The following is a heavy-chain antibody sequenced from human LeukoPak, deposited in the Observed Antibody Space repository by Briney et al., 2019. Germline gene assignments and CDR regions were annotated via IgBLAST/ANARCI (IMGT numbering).Heavy chain of an antibody. D-gene: IGHD3-22*01. V-gene: IGHV4-34*01. J-gene: IGHJ4*02. CDR2: INHSGST. CDR1: GGSFSGYY. Sequence: RASETLSLTCAVYGGSFSGYYWSWIRQPPGKGLEWIGEINHSGSTNYNPSLKSRATISVDTSKNQFSLKLSSVTAADTAVYYCAREDGGTYYYDSSGYYGLGDYWGQGTLVTVSS. CDR3: AREDGGTYYYDSSGYYGLGDY.